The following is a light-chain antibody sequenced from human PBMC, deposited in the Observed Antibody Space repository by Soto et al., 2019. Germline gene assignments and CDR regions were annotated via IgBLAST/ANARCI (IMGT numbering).Light chain of an antibody. J-gene: IGLJ3*02. Sequence: QSALTQPASVSGSPGQSITISCAGSGGDVGNYDLLSWYQQIPGKAPKLIIFEVNRRPSGVSDRFSGSKSGNTASLAISGLRSEDEADYYCAAWDDSLGGVLFGGGTKLTVL. CDR3: AAWDDSLGGVL. CDR2: EVN. CDR1: GGDVGNYDL. V-gene: IGLV2-14*02.